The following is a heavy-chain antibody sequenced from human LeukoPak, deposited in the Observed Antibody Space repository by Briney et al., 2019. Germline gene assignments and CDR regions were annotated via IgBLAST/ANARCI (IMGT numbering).Heavy chain of an antibody. D-gene: IGHD3-9*01. CDR3: AKDYKVLRYFDWSDY. V-gene: IGHV3-23*01. J-gene: IGHJ4*02. CDR1: GFTFSSYA. Sequence: GGSLRLSCAASGFTFSSYAMSWVRQAPGKGLEWVSAISGSGGSTYYADSVKGRFTISRDNSKNTLYLQMNSLRAEDTAVYYCAKDYKVLRYFDWSDYWGQGTLVTVSS. CDR2: ISGSGGST.